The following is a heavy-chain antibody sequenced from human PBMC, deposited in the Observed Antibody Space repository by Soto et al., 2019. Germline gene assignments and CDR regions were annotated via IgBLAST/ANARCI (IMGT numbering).Heavy chain of an antibody. CDR1: GYSFTSYW. CDR3: ARQTYYCSGGSCYLTHFDY. J-gene: IGHJ4*02. V-gene: IGHV5-10-1*01. Sequence: LGESLKISCNGSGYSFTSYWISWVRQMPGKGLEWMGRIDPSDSYTNYSPSFQGHVTISADKSISTAYLQWSSLKASDTAMYYCARQTYYCSGGSCYLTHFDYWGQGTLVTVSS. CDR2: IDPSDSYT. D-gene: IGHD2-15*01.